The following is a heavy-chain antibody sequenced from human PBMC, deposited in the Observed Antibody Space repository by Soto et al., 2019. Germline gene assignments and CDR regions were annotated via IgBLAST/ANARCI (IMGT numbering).Heavy chain of an antibody. CDR2: ISSSTSHT. J-gene: IGHJ4*02. CDR3: ARGSGAAADYFDF. CDR1: GFTFSDYY. Sequence: QVQLVESGGGLVKPGGSLRLSCAVSGFTFSDYYMTWLRQAPGKGLEWVSYISSSTSHTNYADAVKGRFTISRDNAKNSLFMQMNSLRSEDTAVYYCARGSGAAADYFDFWGQGTLVTVAS. V-gene: IGHV3-11*05. D-gene: IGHD6-13*01.